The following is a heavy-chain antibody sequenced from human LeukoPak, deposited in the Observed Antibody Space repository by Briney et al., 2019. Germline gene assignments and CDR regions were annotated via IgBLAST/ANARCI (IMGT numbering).Heavy chain of an antibody. CDR3: ARMYGQQLVRKEHFQH. CDR1: GGTFSSYT. Sequence: SVTVSCKASGGTFSSYTISWVRQAPGQGLEWMGRIIPILGIANYAQKFHGRVTITADRSTSTAYMVLSSLRSEDTAVDYCARMYGQQLVRKEHFQHWGQGTLVTVSS. D-gene: IGHD6-13*01. V-gene: IGHV1-69*02. CDR2: IIPILGIA. J-gene: IGHJ1*01.